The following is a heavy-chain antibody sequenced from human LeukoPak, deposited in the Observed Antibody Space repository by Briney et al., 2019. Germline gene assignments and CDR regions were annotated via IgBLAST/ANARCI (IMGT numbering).Heavy chain of an antibody. Sequence: PGGSLRLSCAASGFTFSSYWMSWVRQAPGQGLEWVANIKQDGSEKYYVDSVKGRFTISRDNAKNSLYLQMNSLRAEDTAVYYCARSGTAMVFSFDYWGQGTLVTVSS. CDR1: GFTFSSYW. D-gene: IGHD5-18*01. CDR2: IKQDGSEK. V-gene: IGHV3-7*01. CDR3: ARSGTAMVFSFDY. J-gene: IGHJ4*02.